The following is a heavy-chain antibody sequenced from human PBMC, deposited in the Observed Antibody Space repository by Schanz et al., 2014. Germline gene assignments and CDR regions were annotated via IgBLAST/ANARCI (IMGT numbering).Heavy chain of an antibody. CDR1: GASISSYY. CDR2: IYQAGSI. V-gene: IGHV4-59*12. Sequence: QVQLQESGPGLVKPSETLSLTCTVSGASISSYYWCWMRQPPGRGLEWIGYIYQAGSINYNPSLKSRVTMSVDTSKTQFSLRLSSVTAADTAVYYCARYTGAYFDYWGQGTRVTVSS. CDR3: ARYTGAYFDY. D-gene: IGHD1-26*01. J-gene: IGHJ4*02.